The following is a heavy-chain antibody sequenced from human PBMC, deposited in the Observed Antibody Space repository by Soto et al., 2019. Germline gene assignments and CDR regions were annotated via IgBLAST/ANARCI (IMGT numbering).Heavy chain of an antibody. D-gene: IGHD3-16*01. CDR2: VSASGGGT. J-gene: IGHJ5*01. Sequence: GGSLRPSSRASGFTFNNYPMRRVRRAPGKGLEWVSLVSASGGGTYHADSVKGRFSISRDNSKHTLYLQMNSLRAEDTAVYYCVKDRREGGNSAFYFDFWGQGAQVTVCS. V-gene: IGHV3-23*01. CDR1: GFTFNNYP. CDR3: VKDRREGGNSAFYFDF.